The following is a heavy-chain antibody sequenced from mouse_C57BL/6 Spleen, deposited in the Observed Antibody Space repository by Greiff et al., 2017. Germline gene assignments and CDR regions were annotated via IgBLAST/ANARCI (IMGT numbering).Heavy chain of an antibody. CDR2: ISDGGSYT. CDR3: ARDHYYFGSNWYFDV. D-gene: IGHD1-1*01. Sequence: EVKVVESGGGLVKPGGSLKLSCAASGFTFSSYAMSWVRQTPEKRLEWVATISDGGSYTYYPDNVKGRFTISRDNAKNNLYLQMSHLKSEDTAMYYCARDHYYFGSNWYFDVWGTGTTVTVSS. V-gene: IGHV5-4*01. CDR1: GFTFSSYA. J-gene: IGHJ1*03.